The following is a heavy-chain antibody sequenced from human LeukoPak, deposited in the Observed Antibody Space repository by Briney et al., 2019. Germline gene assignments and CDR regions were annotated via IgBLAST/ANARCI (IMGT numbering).Heavy chain of an antibody. CDR1: GFTFSSYW. D-gene: IGHD2-15*01. Sequence: PGGSLRLSCAASGFTFSSYWMSWVRHAPGKGLEWVANIKQDGSEKYYVDSVKGRFTISRDNAKNSLYLQMNSLRAEDTAVYYCARVGGGSPCYYYGMDVWGQGTTVTVSS. CDR2: IKQDGSEK. J-gene: IGHJ6*02. CDR3: ARVGGGSPCYYYGMDV. V-gene: IGHV3-7*01.